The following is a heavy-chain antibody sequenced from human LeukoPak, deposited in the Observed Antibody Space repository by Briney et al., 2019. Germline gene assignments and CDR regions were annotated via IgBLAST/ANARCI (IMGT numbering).Heavy chain of an antibody. J-gene: IGHJ5*02. CDR2: IRRKANSYAT. D-gene: IGHD3-9*01. CDR3: TRPPPEYDILTGNNWFDP. Sequence: GGSLRLSCAASGFTFSGSAMHWVRQASGKGLEWVGRIRRKANSYATAYAASVKGRFTISRDDSKNTAYLQMNSLKTEDTAVYYCTRPPPEYDILTGNNWFDPWGQGTLVTVSS. CDR1: GFTFSGSA. V-gene: IGHV3-73*01.